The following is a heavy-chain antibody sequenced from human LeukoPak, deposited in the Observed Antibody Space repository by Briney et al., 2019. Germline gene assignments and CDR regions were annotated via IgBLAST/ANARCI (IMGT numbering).Heavy chain of an antibody. Sequence: GGSLRLSCAASGFTFSSSAMSWVRQAPGKGLEWVSAISGSGGSTYYADSVKGRFTISRDNSKNTLYLQMNSLRAEGTAVYYCAKDPPLFCSSTSCYAPFDYWGQGTLVTVSS. J-gene: IGHJ4*02. V-gene: IGHV3-23*01. D-gene: IGHD2-2*01. CDR1: GFTFSSSA. CDR3: AKDPPLFCSSTSCYAPFDY. CDR2: ISGSGGST.